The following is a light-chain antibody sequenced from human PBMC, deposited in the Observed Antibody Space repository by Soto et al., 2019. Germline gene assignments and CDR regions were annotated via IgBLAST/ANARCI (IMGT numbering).Light chain of an antibody. J-gene: IGKJ3*01. CDR3: QQFATSLRT. CDR2: GAS. V-gene: IGKV3-20*01. CDR1: QSVSSSY. Sequence: EIVLAQSPGTLSLSPGERATLSCKASQSVSSSYLAWYQQKPGQAPRLLIYGASTRATGIPDRFSGSGSGTAFTLTISRLEPEDFAVYYCQQFATSLRTFAHGPRVDTK.